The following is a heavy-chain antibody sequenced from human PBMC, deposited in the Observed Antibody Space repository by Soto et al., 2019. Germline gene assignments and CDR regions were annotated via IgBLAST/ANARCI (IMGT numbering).Heavy chain of an antibody. Sequence: SQTLSLTCVISGDSVSSNSAAWNWIRQSPSRGLEWLGRTYYRSRWYNDYAVSVRSRITVNADTSKNQFSLHLNSVTPEDTAVYYCARDLLHRSYMDVWGKGTTVTVSS. J-gene: IGHJ6*03. D-gene: IGHD1-26*01. V-gene: IGHV6-1*01. CDR3: ARDLLHRSYMDV. CDR2: TYYRSRWYN. CDR1: GDSVSSNSAA.